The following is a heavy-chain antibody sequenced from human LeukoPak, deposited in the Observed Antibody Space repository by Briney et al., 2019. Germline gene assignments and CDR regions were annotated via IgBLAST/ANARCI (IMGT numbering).Heavy chain of an antibody. CDR1: GGSISSYY. D-gene: IGHD6-19*01. CDR2: IYTSGST. CDR3: AREEDSSGWFRSDY. J-gene: IGHJ4*02. V-gene: IGHV4-4*07. Sequence: SETLSLTCTVSGGSISSYYWSWIRQPAGKGLEWIGRIYTSGSTNYNPSLKSRVTMSVDTPKNQFSLKLSSVTAADTAVYYCAREEDSSGWFRSDYWGQGTLVTVSS.